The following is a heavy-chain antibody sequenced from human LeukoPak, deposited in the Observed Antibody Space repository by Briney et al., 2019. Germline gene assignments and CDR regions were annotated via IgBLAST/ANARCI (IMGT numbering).Heavy chain of an antibody. CDR3: ARVRGSGKYYYYYMDV. CDR2: IYTSGST. J-gene: IGHJ6*03. CDR1: GGSISSGSYY. Sequence: SETLSLTCTVSGGSISSGSYYWSWIRQPAGKGLEWIGRIYTSGSTNYNPSLKSRVTTSVDTSKNQFSLKLSSVTAADTAVYYCARVRGSGKYYYYYMDVWGKGTTVTISS. D-gene: IGHD3-10*01. V-gene: IGHV4-61*02.